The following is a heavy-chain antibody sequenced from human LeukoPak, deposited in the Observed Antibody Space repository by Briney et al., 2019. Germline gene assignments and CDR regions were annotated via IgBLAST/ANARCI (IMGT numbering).Heavy chain of an antibody. Sequence: GPVKVSCKASGYTFTEYAMHWVRLAPGHGLEWMGWINAGSGNTESSQRFQGRLSITWDTSATTAYMELSSLTSEDTAVYYCARGGPNRSGWTLDYWGPGTLVTVSS. D-gene: IGHD6-19*01. CDR3: ARGGPNRSGWTLDY. J-gene: IGHJ4*02. V-gene: IGHV1-3*01. CDR2: INAGSGNT. CDR1: GYTFTEYA.